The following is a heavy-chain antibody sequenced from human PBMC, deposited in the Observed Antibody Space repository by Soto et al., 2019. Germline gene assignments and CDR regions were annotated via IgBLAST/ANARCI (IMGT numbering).Heavy chain of an antibody. CDR1: GFTFSSYW. V-gene: IGHV3-74*01. CDR2: IYTDGSRA. Sequence: EVQLVESGGGLVQPGGSLRLSCAASGFTFSSYWMHWVRQAPGKGLVWVSRIYTDGSRADYADSVKGRFTISRDNAKNTVDLQVNSLGAEDTAVYYCARGARNYYYFDYWGQGTLVTVSS. J-gene: IGHJ4*02. CDR3: ARGARNYYYFDY. D-gene: IGHD1-7*01.